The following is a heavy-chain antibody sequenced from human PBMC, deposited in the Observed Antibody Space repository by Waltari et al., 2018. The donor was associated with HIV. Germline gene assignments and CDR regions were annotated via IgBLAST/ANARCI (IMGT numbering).Heavy chain of an antibody. CDR2: IYSGGST. J-gene: IGHJ4*02. V-gene: IGHV3-53*01. D-gene: IGHD3-22*01. Sequence: EVQLVESGGGLIQPGGSLRLSCAASGFNVSSNYMSWVRQAAGKGVEWGSVIYSGGSTYYADSVKCRFTISRDNSKNTLYLQMNSLRAEDTAVYYCARVSGYYPHDEYFDYWGQGTLVTVSS. CDR3: ARVSGYYPHDEYFDY. CDR1: GFNVSSNY.